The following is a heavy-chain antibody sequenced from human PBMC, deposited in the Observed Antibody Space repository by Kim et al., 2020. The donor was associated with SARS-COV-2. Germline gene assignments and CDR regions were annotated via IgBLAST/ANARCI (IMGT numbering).Heavy chain of an antibody. CDR3: AKSSSWYRDTDAFDI. V-gene: IGHV3-23*01. CDR2: ISGSGGST. Sequence: GGSLSLSCAASGFTFSSYAMSWVRQAPGKGLEWVSAISGSGGSTYYADSVKGRFTISRDNSKNTLYLQMNSLRAEDTAVYYCAKSSSWYRDTDAFDIWAKGQWSPSLQ. D-gene: IGHD6-13*01. J-gene: IGHJ3*02. CDR1: GFTFSSYA.